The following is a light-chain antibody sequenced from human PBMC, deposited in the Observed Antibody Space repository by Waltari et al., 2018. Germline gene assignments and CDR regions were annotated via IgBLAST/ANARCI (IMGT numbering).Light chain of an antibody. CDR2: KVS. Sequence: DPVMTQSPLSLPVTLGPPASISCRSSQSLEDSNGNTYLTWFQQRPGQSPRRLIFKVSNRDSGVPDRFSGSGSGTDFTLSISRVEAEDVGVYYCMQGTQWSITFGQGTRLEIK. CDR3: MQGTQWSIT. V-gene: IGKV2-30*01. CDR1: QSLEDSNGNTY. J-gene: IGKJ5*01.